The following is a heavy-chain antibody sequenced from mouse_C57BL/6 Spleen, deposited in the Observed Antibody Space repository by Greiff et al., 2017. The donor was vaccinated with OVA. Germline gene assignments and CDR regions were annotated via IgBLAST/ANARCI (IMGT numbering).Heavy chain of an antibody. D-gene: IGHD1-1*01. CDR3: ARSEYYGSSYEGAMDY. CDR1: GYTFTSYW. Sequence: VQVVESGAELVMPGASVKLSCKASGYTFTSYWMHWVKQRPGQGLEWIGEIDPSDSYTNYNQKFKGKSTLTVDKSSSTAYMQLSSLTSEDSAVYYCARSEYYGSSYEGAMDYWGQGTAVTVSS. J-gene: IGHJ4*01. CDR2: IDPSDSYT. V-gene: IGHV1-69*01.